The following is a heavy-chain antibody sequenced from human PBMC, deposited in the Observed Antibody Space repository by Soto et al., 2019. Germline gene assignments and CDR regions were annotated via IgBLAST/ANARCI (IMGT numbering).Heavy chain of an antibody. Sequence: GGSLILSCAASGFSFSTYSMNWVRQAPGKGLEWLSYIITTGGNMFYADSVRGRFTISRDNGKNSVYLQMNSLRDEDTAVYYCARDTGYAFDNWGQGTRVTVSS. J-gene: IGHJ3*02. CDR2: IITTGGNM. D-gene: IGHD2-8*02. CDR3: ARDTGYAFDN. V-gene: IGHV3-48*02. CDR1: GFSFSTYS.